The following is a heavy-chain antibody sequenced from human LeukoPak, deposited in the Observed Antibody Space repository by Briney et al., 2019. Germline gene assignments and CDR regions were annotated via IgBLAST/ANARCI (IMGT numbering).Heavy chain of an antibody. CDR3: AREAVVPADYFDY. CDR2: IYHSGST. CDR1: GGSISSSNW. Sequence: SETLSLTCAVSGGSISSSNWWSWVRQPPGKGLEWIGEIYHSGSTNYNPSLKSRVTISVDKSKNQFSLKLSSVTAADTAVYYCAREAVVPADYFDYWGQGTLVTVSS. J-gene: IGHJ4*02. D-gene: IGHD2-2*01. V-gene: IGHV4-4*02.